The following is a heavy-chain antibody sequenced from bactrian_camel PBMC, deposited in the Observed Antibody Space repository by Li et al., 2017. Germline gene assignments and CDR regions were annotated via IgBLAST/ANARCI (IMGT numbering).Heavy chain of an antibody. CDR2: INLSSNS. Sequence: HVQLVESGGGLVQPGGSLRLSCAASGFTFRNSIMSWVRQAPGKGLEWVSTINLSSNSYASDAVKGRFTISRDNAKNTLYLQLNNLKTEDTAMFYCAKGVRGAVYYESNFWGQGTQVTVS. V-gene: IGHV3-2*01. CDR3: AKGVRGAVYYESNF. J-gene: IGHJ4*01. D-gene: IGHD2*01. CDR1: GFTFRNSI.